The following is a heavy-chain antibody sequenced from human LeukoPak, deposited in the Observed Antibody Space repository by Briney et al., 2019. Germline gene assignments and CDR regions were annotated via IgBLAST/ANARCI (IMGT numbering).Heavy chain of an antibody. D-gene: IGHD3-3*01. V-gene: IGHV4-34*01. CDR1: GGSFSGYY. CDR2: INHSGST. J-gene: IGHJ6*03. Sequence: SETLSLACAVYGGSFSGYYWSWIRQPPGKGLEWIGEINHSGSTNYNPSLKSRVTISVDTSKNQFSLKLSSVTAADTAVYYCARTYYDFWSGYYHQYYYYYMDVWGKGTTVTVSS. CDR3: ARTYYDFWSGYYHQYYYYYMDV.